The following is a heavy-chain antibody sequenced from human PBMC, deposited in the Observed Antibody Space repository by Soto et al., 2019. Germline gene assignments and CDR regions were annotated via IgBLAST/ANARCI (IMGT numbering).Heavy chain of an antibody. CDR1: GYTFTDNG. D-gene: IGHD3-10*01. Sequence: QVQLVQSGAEVKKPGASVKVSCKASGYTFTDNGVSWMRQAPGQGLEWMGWINPNNGNTKYAQNFQGRGTITTDTPTRKAYVERRSLRSDDTAMYYCARSSISGIFYYYYWGQGTLVTVSS. CDR2: INPNNGNT. V-gene: IGHV1-18*01. CDR3: ARSSISGIFYYYY. J-gene: IGHJ4*02.